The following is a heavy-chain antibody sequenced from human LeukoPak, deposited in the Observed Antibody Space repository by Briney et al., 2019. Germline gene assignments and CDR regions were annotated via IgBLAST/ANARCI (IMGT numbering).Heavy chain of an antibody. CDR2: IYYSGST. CDR3: ARLLYYSGSGNFDF. D-gene: IGHD3-10*01. Sequence: SETLTLICTVPGGSISSHYWIWTRQAPGKGLEWIGYIYYSGSTNYNPSLRSRVTMSADTSKNQFSLKLSSVTAADTAVYYCARLLYYSGSGNFDFWGQGILVTVSS. CDR1: GGSISSHY. V-gene: IGHV4-59*11. J-gene: IGHJ4*02.